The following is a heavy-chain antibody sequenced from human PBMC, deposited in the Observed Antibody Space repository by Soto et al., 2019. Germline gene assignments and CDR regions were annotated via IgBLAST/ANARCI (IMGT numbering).Heavy chain of an antibody. D-gene: IGHD6-19*01. CDR1: GCTFSTHA. CDR3: AREGGSIGGWFGRKFDS. Sequence: RGSLRLSCAASGCTFSTHAMSWVRQAPGKGLEWVSSISSGGTTTFYAASVEGRFTISRDKSKNTLYLQMNSLRADDTAVYYCAREGGSIGGWFGRKFDSWGQGTQVTVSS. J-gene: IGHJ4*02. CDR2: ISSGGTTT. V-gene: IGHV3-23*01.